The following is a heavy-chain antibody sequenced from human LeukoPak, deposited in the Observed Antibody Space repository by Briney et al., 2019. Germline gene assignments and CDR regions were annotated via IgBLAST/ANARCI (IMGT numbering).Heavy chain of an antibody. CDR3: ARVYSTSWAYFDY. CDR1: GITFSSYAM. V-gene: IGHV4-4*02. Sequence: GSLRLSCAVSGITFSSYAMSWVRQPPGKGLEWIGEIHHSGSTNYNPSLKSRVTISVDKSKNQFSLKLSSVTAADTAVYYCARVYSTSWAYFDYWGQGTLVTVSS. J-gene: IGHJ4*02. CDR2: IHHSGST. D-gene: IGHD6-13*01.